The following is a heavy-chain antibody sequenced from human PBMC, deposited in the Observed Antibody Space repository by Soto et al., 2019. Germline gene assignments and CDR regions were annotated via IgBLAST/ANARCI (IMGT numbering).Heavy chain of an antibody. V-gene: IGHV3-43*01. CDR3: AKDQGGWQTLYYFDY. D-gene: IGHD6-19*01. J-gene: IGHJ4*02. CDR2: ISWDGGST. Sequence: GGSLRLSCAASGFTFTTAWINWVRQAPGKGLEWVSLISWDGGSTYYADSVKGRFTISRDNSKNSLYLQMNSLRTEDTALYYCAKDQGGWQTLYYFDYWGQGTLVTVSS. CDR1: GFTFTTAW.